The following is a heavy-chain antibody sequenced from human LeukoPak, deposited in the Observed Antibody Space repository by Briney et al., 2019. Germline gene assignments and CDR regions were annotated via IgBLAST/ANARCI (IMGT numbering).Heavy chain of an antibody. CDR1: GFTFSNYS. CDR2: IWYDGSNK. V-gene: IGHV3-33*08. D-gene: IGHD2-15*01. CDR3: AREYSTGFDP. J-gene: IGHJ5*02. Sequence: GGSLRLSCAASGFTFSNYSMNWVRQAPGKGLEWVAVIWYDGSNKYYADSVKGRFTISRDNSKNTLYLQMNSLRAEDTAVYYCAREYSTGFDPWGQGTLVTVSS.